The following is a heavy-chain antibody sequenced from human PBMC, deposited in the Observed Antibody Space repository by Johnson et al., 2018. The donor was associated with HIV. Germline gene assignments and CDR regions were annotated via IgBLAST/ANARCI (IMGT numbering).Heavy chain of an antibody. CDR3: ARAYSDISGYYPHAFHV. D-gene: IGHD3-22*01. V-gene: IGHV3-66*01. Sequence: EKLVESGGGVVRPGGSLRLSCAASGFTFDDYGMSWVRQAPGKGLEWVSVIYSGGSTYYADSVKGRFPISRDNSKNTVYLQMNRLRAEDTAVYFCARAYSDISGYYPHAFHVWGQGTVVIVSS. CDR2: IYSGGST. J-gene: IGHJ3*01. CDR1: GFTFDDYG.